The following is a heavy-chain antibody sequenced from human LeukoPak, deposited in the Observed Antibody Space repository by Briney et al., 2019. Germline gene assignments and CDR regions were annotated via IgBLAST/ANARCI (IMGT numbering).Heavy chain of an antibody. CDR1: GFSFSNHP. J-gene: IGHJ4*02. D-gene: IGHD3-10*01. Sequence: HPGGSLRHSYAASGFSFSNHPMSWVRPAPGKGLEWVSAITGSRADTFYADSVKGRFSISRDNSKNTLYLQMNSLRAEDTAIYYCAKDGYGSGSYSQYFDYWGQGTLVTVSS. CDR2: ITGSRADT. CDR3: AKDGYGSGSYSQYFDY. V-gene: IGHV3-23*01.